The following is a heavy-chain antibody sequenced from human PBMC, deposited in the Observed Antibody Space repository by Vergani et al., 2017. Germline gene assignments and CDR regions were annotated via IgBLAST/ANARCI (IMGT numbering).Heavy chain of an antibody. CDR3: ARIARREAAGKPSLYYYYYMDV. Sequence: EVQLVESGGGLVQPGGSLRLSCAASGFTFSSYAMHWVRQAPGKGLEYVSAISSNGGSTYYANSVKGRFTISRDNSKNALYLQMGSLRAEDMAVYYCARIARREAAGKPSLYYYYYMDVWGKGTTVTVSS. V-gene: IGHV3-64*01. J-gene: IGHJ6*03. CDR1: GFTFSSYA. D-gene: IGHD6-13*01. CDR2: ISSNGGST.